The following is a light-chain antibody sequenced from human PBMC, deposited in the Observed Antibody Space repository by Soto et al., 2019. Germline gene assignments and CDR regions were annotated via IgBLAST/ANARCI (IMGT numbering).Light chain of an antibody. Sequence: QSVLTQPRSVSGSPGQSVTLSCTGTSSDVGGYNYVTWYQQYPGKAPKVMIYDVKTRPSGVPDRFSGSKSGNTASLTISGLQAEDEGDYYCCSYSGDYTFVFGTGTKVTVL. J-gene: IGLJ1*01. CDR1: SSDVGGYNY. CDR2: DVK. CDR3: CSYSGDYTFV. V-gene: IGLV2-11*01.